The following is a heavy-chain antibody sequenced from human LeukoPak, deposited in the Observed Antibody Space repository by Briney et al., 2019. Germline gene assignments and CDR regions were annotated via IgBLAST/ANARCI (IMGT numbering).Heavy chain of an antibody. V-gene: IGHV4-4*02. CDR1: GDSINSLDL. D-gene: IGHD3-22*01. CDR2: MYLSGTT. Sequence: SETLSLTCTVSGDSINSLDLWSWVRQPPGKGLEWIGEMYLSGTTHSNPSVKSRVTISIDKSKNQFFLNLSSVTAADTAVYYCAGLVGRYSSGLYYYYFNYWGQGTLVTVSS. CDR3: AGLVGRYSSGLYYYYFNY. J-gene: IGHJ4*02.